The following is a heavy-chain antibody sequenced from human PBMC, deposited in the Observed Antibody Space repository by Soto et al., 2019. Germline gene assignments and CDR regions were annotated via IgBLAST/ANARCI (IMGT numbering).Heavy chain of an antibody. D-gene: IGHD4-17*01. CDR1: GYSFTSYY. V-gene: IGHV1-46*01. Sequence: WASVKVSCKASGYSFTSYYMHWVRQAPGQGLEWMGIINPSGGSTSYAQKFQGRVTMTRDTSTSTVYMELSSLRSEDTAVYYCATGSVTTGAFDIWGQGTMVTVSS. CDR3: ATGSVTTGAFDI. J-gene: IGHJ3*02. CDR2: INPSGGST.